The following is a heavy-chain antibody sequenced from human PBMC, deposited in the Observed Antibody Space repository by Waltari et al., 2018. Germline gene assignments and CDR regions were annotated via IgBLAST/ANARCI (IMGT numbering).Heavy chain of an antibody. Sequence: QVQLQESGPGLVKPSETLSLTCTVSGGSISSYYWSWIRQPPGKGLEWIGYIYYSGSTNYNPSLKSRVTISVDTSKNQFSLKLSSVTAADTAVYYCARGEAPRGIVVVPGHLDAFDIWGQGTMVTVSS. V-gene: IGHV4-59*01. CDR2: IYYSGST. J-gene: IGHJ3*02. CDR3: ARGEAPRGIVVVPGHLDAFDI. CDR1: GGSISSYY. D-gene: IGHD2-2*01.